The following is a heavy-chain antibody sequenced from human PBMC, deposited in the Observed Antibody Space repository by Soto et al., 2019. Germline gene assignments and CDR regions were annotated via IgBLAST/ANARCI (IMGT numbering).Heavy chain of an antibody. CDR1: GGSISSGGYY. V-gene: IGHV4-31*03. Sequence: SETLSLTCTVSGGSISSGGYYWSWIRQHPGKGLEWIGYIYYSGSTYYNPSLKSRVTISVDTSKNQFSLKLSSVTAADTAVYYCAMATERGVVPAAETFYYWGQGTLVTVSS. CDR3: AMATERGVVPAAETFYY. D-gene: IGHD2-2*01. J-gene: IGHJ4*02. CDR2: IYYSGST.